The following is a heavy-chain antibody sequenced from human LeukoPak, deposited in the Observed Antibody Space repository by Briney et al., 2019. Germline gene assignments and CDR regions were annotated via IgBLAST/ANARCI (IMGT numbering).Heavy chain of an antibody. Sequence: GGSLRLSCAASGFTFSSYSMNWVRQAPGKGLEWVSSISSSSSYIYYADSVKGRFTISRDNAESSLYLQMNSLRAEDTAVYYCARVREVAARDVYYYMDVWGKGTTVTVSS. CDR3: ARVREVAARDVYYYMDV. D-gene: IGHD6-6*01. CDR2: ISSSSSYI. J-gene: IGHJ6*03. CDR1: GFTFSSYS. V-gene: IGHV3-21*01.